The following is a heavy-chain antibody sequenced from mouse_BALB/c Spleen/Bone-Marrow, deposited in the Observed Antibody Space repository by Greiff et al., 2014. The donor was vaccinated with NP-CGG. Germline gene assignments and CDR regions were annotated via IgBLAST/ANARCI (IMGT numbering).Heavy chain of an antibody. Sequence: VKLMESAAELARPGASVKLSCKASGYIFTSYTIQWIKQRPGQGLEWIGYINPRIGYTDYNQKFKDKTTLTADKSSSTTYMQLSSLTSEDSAVYYCAREGAYYAYFDYWGQGTTLTVSS. CDR2: INPRIGYT. CDR3: AREGAYYAYFDY. J-gene: IGHJ2*01. D-gene: IGHD1-1*01. V-gene: IGHV1-4*02. CDR1: GYIFTSYT.